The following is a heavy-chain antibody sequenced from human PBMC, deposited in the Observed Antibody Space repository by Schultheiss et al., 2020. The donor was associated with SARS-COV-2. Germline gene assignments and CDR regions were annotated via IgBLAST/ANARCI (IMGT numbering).Heavy chain of an antibody. CDR3: ARVRIWGSYSSYYFDY. Sequence: SETLSLTCTVSGGSISSYYWSWIRQPPGKGLEWIGYIYYSGSTYYNPSLKSLVTISVDTSKNQFSLKLSSVTAADTAVYYCARVRIWGSYSSYYFDYWGQVTLVTVSS. CDR1: GGSISSYY. D-gene: IGHD1-26*01. V-gene: IGHV4-59*01. CDR2: IYYSGST. J-gene: IGHJ4*02.